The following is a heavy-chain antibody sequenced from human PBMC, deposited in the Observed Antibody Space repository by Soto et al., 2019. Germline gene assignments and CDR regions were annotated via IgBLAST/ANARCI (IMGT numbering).Heavy chain of an antibody. CDR2: ISNSGGII. J-gene: IGHJ4*02. V-gene: IGHV3-11*01. CDR1: GFIFSDYY. CDR3: ARGGGLGNVAHFDH. Sequence: QVQLVESGGGLVKPGGSLRLSCAVSGFIFSDYYMSWIRQAPGKGLEWISYISNSGGIIENADSVKGRFTISRDNAKNALHLQMHSLRGEDTAMDYCARGGGLGNVAHFDHWGQGALVTVSS. D-gene: IGHD3-16*01.